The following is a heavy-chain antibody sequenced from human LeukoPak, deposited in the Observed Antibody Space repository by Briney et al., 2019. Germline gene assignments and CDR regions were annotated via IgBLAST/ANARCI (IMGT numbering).Heavy chain of an antibody. CDR2: ISSSGSTI. J-gene: IGHJ4*02. Sequence: GGSLRLSCTISGYFFPNAWLNWVRQAPGKGLEWVSYISSSGSTIYYADSVKGRFTISRDNSKNTLYLQMSSLRAEDTAVYYCVITSATGPLDYWGQGTLVTVSS. CDR1: GYFFPNAW. D-gene: IGHD6-6*01. V-gene: IGHV3-48*01. CDR3: VITSATGPLDY.